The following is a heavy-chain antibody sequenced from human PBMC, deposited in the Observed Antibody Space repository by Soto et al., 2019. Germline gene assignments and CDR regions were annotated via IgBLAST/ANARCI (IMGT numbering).Heavy chain of an antibody. CDR2: IYYSGST. CDR3: ARYGSGTYSPPPFDS. CDR1: GGSISRAGYN. Sequence: QVQLQESGPGLVKPSQTLSLTCTVSGGSISRAGYNWSWIRQHPGKGLEWIGYIYYSGSTYYNPSLKSRVTISVDTSKNQFSRKLSSVTPADTAVYYCARYGSGTYSPPPFDSWGQGTLVTLSS. D-gene: IGHD3-10*01. J-gene: IGHJ4*02. V-gene: IGHV4-31*03.